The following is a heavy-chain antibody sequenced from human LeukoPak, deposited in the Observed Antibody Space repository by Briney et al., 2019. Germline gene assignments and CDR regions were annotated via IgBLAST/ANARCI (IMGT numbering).Heavy chain of an antibody. CDR1: GLTFSSYS. V-gene: IGHV3-23*01. D-gene: IGHD6-13*01. Sequence: TGGSLRLSCAASGLTFSSYSMSWVRQAQGNGLYWVSRISASGGGTYYADSVKGRFTISRDNSKNTLYLQMNSLRAEDTAVYYCGKDAAGPEYWGQGTLVTVSS. J-gene: IGHJ4*02. CDR3: GKDAAGPEY. CDR2: ISASGGGT.